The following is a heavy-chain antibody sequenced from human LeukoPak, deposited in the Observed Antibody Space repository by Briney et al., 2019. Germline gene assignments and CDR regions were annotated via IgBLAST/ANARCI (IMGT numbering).Heavy chain of an antibody. CDR2: IYYSGST. V-gene: IGHV4-59*01. J-gene: IGHJ4*02. D-gene: IGHD1-14*01. CDR3: ARDQRGIFDY. Sequence: GSLRLSCAASGFSLSSYSMDWFRQTPGKGLEWIGYIYYSGSTNYNPSLKSRVTISVDTSKNQFSLKLSSVTAADTAVYYCARDQRGIFDYWGQGTLVTVSS. CDR1: GFSLSSYS.